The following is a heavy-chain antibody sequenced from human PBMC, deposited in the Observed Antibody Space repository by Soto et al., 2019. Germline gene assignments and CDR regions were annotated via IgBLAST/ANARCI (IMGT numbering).Heavy chain of an antibody. Sequence: QVQLVQSGAEVKKPGASVKVSCKASGYTFTSYDISWVRQAPGQGLEGMGWISGNSRNKNYAQKVQGRVTMTTDTSTSKADMELRSLRSGDAAVYYCARMIFGVLGAFDYWGQGTLVTVSS. CDR3: ARMIFGVLGAFDY. D-gene: IGHD3-3*01. V-gene: IGHV1-18*04. CDR2: ISGNSRNK. CDR1: GYTFTSYD. J-gene: IGHJ4*02.